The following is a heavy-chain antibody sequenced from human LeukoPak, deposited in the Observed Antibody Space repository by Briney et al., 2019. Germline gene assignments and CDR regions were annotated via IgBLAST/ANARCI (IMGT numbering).Heavy chain of an antibody. V-gene: IGHV1-69*05. Sequence: GASVKVSCKASGGTFSSYAISWVRQAPGQGLEWMGGIIPIFGTANYALKFQGRVTITTDESTSTAYMELSSLRSEDTAVYYCARGHDHGDIVVVPAATWFDPWGQGTLVTVSS. J-gene: IGHJ5*02. CDR3: ARGHDHGDIVVVPAATWFDP. CDR1: GGTFSSYA. D-gene: IGHD2-2*01. CDR2: IIPIFGTA.